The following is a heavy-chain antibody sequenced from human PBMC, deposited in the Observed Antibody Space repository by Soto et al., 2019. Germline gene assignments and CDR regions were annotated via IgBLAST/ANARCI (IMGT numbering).Heavy chain of an antibody. CDR1: GFTFTSSA. CDR2: IVVGSGNT. CDR3: AALSQAYDSSGYYPKGDAFDI. J-gene: IGHJ3*02. Sequence: ASVKVSCKASGFTFTSSAMQWVRQARGQRLEWIGWIVVGSGNTNYAQKFQERVTITRDMSTSTAYMELSSLRSEDTAVYYCAALSQAYDSSGYYPKGDAFDIWGQGTMVTVSS. V-gene: IGHV1-58*02. D-gene: IGHD3-22*01.